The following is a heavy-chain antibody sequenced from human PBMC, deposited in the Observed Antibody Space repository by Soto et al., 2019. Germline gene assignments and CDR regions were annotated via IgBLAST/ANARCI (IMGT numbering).Heavy chain of an antibody. V-gene: IGHV1-18*01. D-gene: IGHD3-9*01. CDR2: ISAYNGNT. Sequence: GASVKVSCKASGYTFTSYGISWVRQAPGQGLEWMGWISAYNGNTNYAQKLQGRVTMTTDTSTSTAYMELRSLRSDDTAVYYCARSSWDVVWLDYYYGMDVWGQGTTVTVSS. J-gene: IGHJ6*02. CDR1: GYTFTSYG. CDR3: ARSSWDVVWLDYYYGMDV.